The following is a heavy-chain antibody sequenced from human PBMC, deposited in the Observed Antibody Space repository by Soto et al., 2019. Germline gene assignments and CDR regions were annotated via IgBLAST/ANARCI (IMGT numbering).Heavy chain of an antibody. CDR3: ARDGGDYMDV. V-gene: IGHV4-59*01. J-gene: IGHJ6*03. CDR2: IYYSGST. D-gene: IGHD3-16*01. Sequence: SESLSLTCTVSGGSISSYYWSWIRQPPGKGLEWIGYIYYSGSTNYNPSLKSRVTISVDTSKNQFSLKLSSVTAADTAVYYCARDGGDYMDVWGKGTTVTVSS. CDR1: GGSISSYY.